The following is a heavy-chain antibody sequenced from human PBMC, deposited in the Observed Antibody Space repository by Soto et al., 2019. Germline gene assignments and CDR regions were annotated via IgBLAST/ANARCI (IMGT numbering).Heavy chain of an antibody. Sequence: GGSLRLSCAASGFTFSNAWMSWVRQAPGKGLEWVGRIKSKTDGGTTDYAAPVKGRFTISRDDSKNTLYLQMNSLKTEDTAVYYCTTILTYYYGSGRLLPDLVDYWGQGTLVTVSS. J-gene: IGHJ4*02. D-gene: IGHD3-10*01. V-gene: IGHV3-15*01. CDR1: GFTFSNAW. CDR3: TTILTYYYGSGRLLPDLVDY. CDR2: IKSKTDGGTT.